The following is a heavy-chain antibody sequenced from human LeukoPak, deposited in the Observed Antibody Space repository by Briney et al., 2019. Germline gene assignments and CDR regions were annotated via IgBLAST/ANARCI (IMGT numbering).Heavy chain of an antibody. D-gene: IGHD2-2*01. J-gene: IGHJ4*02. V-gene: IGHV3-30*18. Sequence: GGSLRLSCEASGFTFSTYGMHWVRQAPGKGLEWVALISYDGSDKNYADSVKGRFTISRDNSKSTLYLQMDSLRGDDAAVYYCAKAVGSISWSFDYWGQGTLVTVSS. CDR3: AKAVGSISWSFDY. CDR2: ISYDGSDK. CDR1: GFTFSTYG.